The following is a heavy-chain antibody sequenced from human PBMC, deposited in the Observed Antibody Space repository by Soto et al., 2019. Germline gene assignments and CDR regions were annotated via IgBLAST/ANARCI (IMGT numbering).Heavy chain of an antibody. CDR3: ARPPFPGCINAVCYPFDY. Sequence: GASVKVSCKASGYTFTDYYIHWVRQAPGQGLEWMGMISPSGGSTDYAQKFRGRVTMTRDTSTGTVYMELSSLRSEDTAVYYCARPPFPGCINAVCYPFDYWGQGTLVTVSS. V-gene: IGHV1-46*01. CDR2: ISPSGGST. J-gene: IGHJ4*02. CDR1: GYTFTDYY. D-gene: IGHD2-8*01.